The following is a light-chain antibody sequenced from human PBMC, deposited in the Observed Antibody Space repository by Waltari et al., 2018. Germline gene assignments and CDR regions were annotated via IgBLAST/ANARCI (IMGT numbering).Light chain of an antibody. CDR2: DAS. V-gene: IGKV3-20*01. CDR3: QHYVRLPAT. J-gene: IGKJ1*01. Sequence: EIVLTQSPGTLSFSPGERATLSCRASQSVSRALAWYQQTPGQAPRLLIYDASRRATGIPDRFSGSVSGTDFSLTITGLEPEDFAVYYCQHYVRLPATFGQGTKVEIK. CDR1: QSVSRA.